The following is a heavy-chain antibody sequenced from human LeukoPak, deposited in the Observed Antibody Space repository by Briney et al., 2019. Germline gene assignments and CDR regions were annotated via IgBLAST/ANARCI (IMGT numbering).Heavy chain of an antibody. CDR1: GFTFDDYA. CDR2: ISWNSGSI. Sequence: GGSLRLSCAASGFTFDDYAMHWVRQAPGKGLEWVSGISWNSGSIGYADSVKGRFTISRDNAKNSLYLQMNSLRAEDTALCYSAKYGSSSSWGQGTLVTVSS. J-gene: IGHJ5*02. V-gene: IGHV3-9*01. CDR3: AKYGSSSS. D-gene: IGHD6-6*01.